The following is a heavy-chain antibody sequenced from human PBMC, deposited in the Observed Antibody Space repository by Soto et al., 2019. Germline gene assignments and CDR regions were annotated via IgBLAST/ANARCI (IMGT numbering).Heavy chain of an antibody. CDR2: IDTYGSAT. CDR3: AKWPVSFLDYYYGMDV. CDR1: GFTFSSYW. J-gene: IGHJ6*02. Sequence: PGGSLRLSCAASGFTFSSYWMHWVRQAPGKGLVWVSRIDTYGSATKYADSVKGRFTISRDNSKNTLSLQMSSLRADDTAVYYCAKWPVSFLDYYYGMDVWGQGTTVTVSS. V-gene: IGHV3-74*03. D-gene: IGHD3-3*02.